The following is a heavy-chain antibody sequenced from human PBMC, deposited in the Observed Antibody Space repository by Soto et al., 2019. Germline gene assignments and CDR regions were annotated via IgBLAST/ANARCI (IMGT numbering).Heavy chain of an antibody. D-gene: IGHD4-4*01. V-gene: IGHV4-31*03. CDR1: GGSISSGGYY. CDR3: ARGDYSAYYYGMDV. CDR2: IYYSGST. J-gene: IGHJ6*02. Sequence: SETLSLTCTVSGGSISSGGYYWSWIRQHPGKGLEWIGYIYYSGSTYYNPSLKSRVTISVDTSKNQFSLKLSSVTAADTAVYYCARGDYSAYYYGMDVWGQGTTVTVS.